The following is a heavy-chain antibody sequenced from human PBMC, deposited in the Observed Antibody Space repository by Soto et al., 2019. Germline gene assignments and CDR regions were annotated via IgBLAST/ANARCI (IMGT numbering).Heavy chain of an antibody. CDR1: GGSISSAGYY. CDR2: IYYSGST. Sequence: QVQLQESGPGLVKPSQTLSLTCTVSGGSISSAGYYWSWIRQHPGKGLEWIGYIYYSGSTYYNPSLKSRVTISVDTSKNQFSLKLSAVTAADTAVYYCARGGVGELSLVASWGQGTLVTVSS. CDR3: ARGGVGELSLVAS. V-gene: IGHV4-31*03. J-gene: IGHJ5*02. D-gene: IGHD3-16*02.